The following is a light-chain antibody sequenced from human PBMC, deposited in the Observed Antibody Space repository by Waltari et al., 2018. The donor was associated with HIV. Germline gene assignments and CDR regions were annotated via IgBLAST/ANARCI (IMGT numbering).Light chain of an antibody. CDR2: LNSDGSH. V-gene: IGLV4-69*01. CDR1: SGHSSYA. Sequence: QLVLTQSPPASASLGASAKLTCTLSSGHSSYAIAWHQQQPEKGPRYLMKLNSDGSHSKGDGIPDRFSGSSSGAERYLTISSLQSEDEADYYCQTWGTGIQVFGGGTKLTVL. J-gene: IGLJ3*02. CDR3: QTWGTGIQV.